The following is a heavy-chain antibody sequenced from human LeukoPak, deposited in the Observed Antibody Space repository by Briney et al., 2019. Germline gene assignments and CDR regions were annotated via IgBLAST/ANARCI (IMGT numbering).Heavy chain of an antibody. CDR3: AHRRSDFWSGYGFDP. D-gene: IGHD3-3*01. CDR2: IYWNDNK. Sequence: SGPTLVNPTQTLTLTCTFSWLSLSPRRVGVGWVRQPHGKALEWLAPIYWNDNKRYSTSLKSRITITKDTSKNQMVLTMTNMDPVDTATYYCAHRRSDFWSGYGFDPWGQGTLVTVSS. CDR1: WLSLSPRRVG. V-gene: IGHV2-5*01. J-gene: IGHJ5*02.